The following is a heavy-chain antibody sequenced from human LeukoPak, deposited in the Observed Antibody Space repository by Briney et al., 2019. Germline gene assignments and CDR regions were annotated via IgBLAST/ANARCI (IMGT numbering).Heavy chain of an antibody. CDR3: ARDQRYCSSARCTDFDY. Sequence: SETLSLTCAVYGGSFSGYYWSWIRQPPGKGLEWIGEINHSGSTNYNPSLKSRVTISVDTSKNQFSLKLSSVTAADTAVYYCARDQRYCSSARCTDFDYWGQGTLVTVSS. CDR2: INHSGST. D-gene: IGHD2-2*01. CDR1: GGSFSGYY. J-gene: IGHJ4*02. V-gene: IGHV4-34*01.